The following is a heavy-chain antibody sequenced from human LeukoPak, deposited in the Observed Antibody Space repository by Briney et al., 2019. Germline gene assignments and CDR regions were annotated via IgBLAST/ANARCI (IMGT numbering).Heavy chain of an antibody. CDR2: ISTSTSYT. D-gene: IGHD3-9*01. CDR1: GFTFSDYE. CDR3: ARARLATGYYFDC. V-gene: IGHV3-11*05. J-gene: IGHJ4*02. Sequence: PGGSLRLSCAASGFTFSDYEMNWFRQAPGKGLEWVSYISTSTSYTNYADSVKGRFSISRDNAKNSLSLQMNSLRAEDTALYYCARARLATGYYFDCWGQGTLVTVSS.